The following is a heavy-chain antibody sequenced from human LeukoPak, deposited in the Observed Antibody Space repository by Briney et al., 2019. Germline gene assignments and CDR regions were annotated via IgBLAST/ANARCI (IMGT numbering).Heavy chain of an antibody. D-gene: IGHD1-1*01. Sequence: GGSLRLSCAASGFTFSSYTMNWVRQAPGKGLEWVSSISSNSVYIKDADSAKGRFTISRDNAKNSLYLQMNSLRAEDTAVYYCARESDVGKDFDCWGQGTLVTVSS. V-gene: IGHV3-21*01. CDR1: GFTFSSYT. CDR3: ARESDVGKDFDC. CDR2: ISSNSVYI. J-gene: IGHJ4*02.